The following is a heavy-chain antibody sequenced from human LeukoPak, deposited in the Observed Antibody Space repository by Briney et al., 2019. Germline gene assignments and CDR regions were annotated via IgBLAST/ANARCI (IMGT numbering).Heavy chain of an antibody. J-gene: IGHJ4*02. D-gene: IGHD6-13*01. CDR3: ARATAAGRRLDY. V-gene: IGHV1-46*01. CDR2: INPSGGST. Sequence: GASVRVSCKASGYTLTSYYMHWVRQAPGQGREWMAMINPSGGSTTYAQKFQGRVTMTRDTSTSTVYMELSSLRSDDTAVYYCARATAAGRRLDYWGQGTLVTVSS. CDR1: GYTLTSYY.